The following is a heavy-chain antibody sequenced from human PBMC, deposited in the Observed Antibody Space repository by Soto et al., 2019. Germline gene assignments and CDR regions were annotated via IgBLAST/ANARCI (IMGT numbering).Heavy chain of an antibody. V-gene: IGHV4-31*03. CDR2: IYYSGST. Sequence: SETLSLTCTVSGGSISSGGYYWSWIRQHPGKGLEWIGYIYYSGSTYYNPSLKSRVTISVDTSKNQISLKLSSVTAADTAVYYCARDLAAARTLAPIPSYYYGMDVWGQGTTVTVSS. CDR1: GGSISSGGYY. D-gene: IGHD6-6*01. J-gene: IGHJ6*02. CDR3: ARDLAAARTLAPIPSYYYGMDV.